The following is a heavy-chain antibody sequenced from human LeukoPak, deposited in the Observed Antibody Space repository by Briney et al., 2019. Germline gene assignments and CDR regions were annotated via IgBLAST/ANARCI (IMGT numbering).Heavy chain of an antibody. CDR3: ARGSSAGASLRHDY. J-gene: IGHJ4*02. V-gene: IGHV3-7*01. Sequence: GGPLRLSCAASGFIFSSYWMSWLRRAPGKGLEGGANIKREGWEEKFVDSVKGRFSISRDNAKKSLYLQMNSLRAEDTAVYYCARGSSAGASLRHDYWGQGTLVTVSS. D-gene: IGHD1-26*01. CDR1: GFIFSSYW. CDR2: IKREGWEE.